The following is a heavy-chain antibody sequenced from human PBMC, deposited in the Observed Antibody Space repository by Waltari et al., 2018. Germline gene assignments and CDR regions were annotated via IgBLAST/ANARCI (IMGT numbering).Heavy chain of an antibody. CDR3: AREGCSGGSCIDAFDI. J-gene: IGHJ3*02. CDR2: IRSSGSTI. V-gene: IGHV3-48*03. D-gene: IGHD2-15*01. Sequence: EVQLVESGGGLVQPGGSLRLSCAASGFPFSSLEMNWVRQAPGKGLEWVSNIRSSGSTIYYTDSVKGRFTISRDNAKNSLYLQMNSLRAEDTAVYYCAREGCSGGSCIDAFDIWGQGTMVTVSS. CDR1: GFPFSSLE.